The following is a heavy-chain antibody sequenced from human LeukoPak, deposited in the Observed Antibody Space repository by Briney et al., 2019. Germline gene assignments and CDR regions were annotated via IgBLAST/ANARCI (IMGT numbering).Heavy chain of an antibody. CDR1: GFTFSSYS. CDR2: ISSSSSYI. CDR3: ARASSSWYPIDY. Sequence: GGSLRLSCAASGFTFSSYSMNWVRQAPGKGLEWVSSISSSSSYIYYADSVKGRFTISRDNAKNSLYLQMNSPRAEDTAVYYCARASSSWYPIDYWGQGTLVTVSS. J-gene: IGHJ4*02. V-gene: IGHV3-21*01. D-gene: IGHD6-13*01.